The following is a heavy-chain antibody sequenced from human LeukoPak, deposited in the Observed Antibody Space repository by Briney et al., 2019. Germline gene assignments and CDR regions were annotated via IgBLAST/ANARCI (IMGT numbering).Heavy chain of an antibody. CDR1: GFILSRNG. D-gene: IGHD3-10*01. V-gene: IGHV3-30*02. J-gene: IGHJ4*02. CDR2: IRYDGTNK. CDR3: ARYLYGSGTYHIDY. Sequence: GGSLRLSCAASGFILSRNGMHWVRQAPGKGLEWVAFIRYDGTNKYYADSVKGRFTISRDNSKNTLCLQMNNLRGEDTAVYYCARYLYGSGTYHIDYWGQGTLVTVSS.